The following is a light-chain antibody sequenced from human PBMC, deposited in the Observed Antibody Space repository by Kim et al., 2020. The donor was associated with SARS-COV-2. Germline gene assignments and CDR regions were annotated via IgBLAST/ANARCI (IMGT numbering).Light chain of an antibody. Sequence: QSITISSAETSSDVGGYNYVSWYQQHPGKAPKLMIYDVSNRPSGVSNRFSGSKSGNTASLTISGLQAEDEADYYCSSYTSSSTRVFGGGTQLTVL. CDR1: SSDVGGYNY. J-gene: IGLJ3*02. CDR2: DVS. CDR3: SSYTSSSTRV. V-gene: IGLV2-14*03.